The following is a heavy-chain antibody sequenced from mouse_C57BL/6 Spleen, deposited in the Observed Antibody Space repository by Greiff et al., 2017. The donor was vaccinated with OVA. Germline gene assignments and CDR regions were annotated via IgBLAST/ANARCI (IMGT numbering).Heavy chain of an antibody. CDR3: ARQGVFITTVVAPSYAMDY. CDR2: ISSGGSYT. Sequence: EVMLVESGGDLVKPGGSLKLSCAASGFTFSSYGMSWVRQTPDKRLEWVATISSGGSYTYYPDSVKGRFTISRDNAKNTLYLQMSSLKSEDTAMYYCARQGVFITTVVAPSYAMDYWGQGTSVTVSS. CDR1: GFTFSSYG. V-gene: IGHV5-6*02. D-gene: IGHD1-1*01. J-gene: IGHJ4*01.